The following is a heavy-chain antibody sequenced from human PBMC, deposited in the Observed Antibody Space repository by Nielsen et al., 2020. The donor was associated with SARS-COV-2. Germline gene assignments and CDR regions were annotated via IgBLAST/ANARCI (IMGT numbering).Heavy chain of an antibody. V-gene: IGHV4-59*01. Sequence: SETLSLTCTVSGGSISSYYWSWIRQPPGKGLEWIGYIYYSGSTNYNPSLKSRVTISVDTSKNQFSLKLSSVTAADTAVYYCARDLYSSSWYSPHYYYYGMDVWGQGTTVTVSS. CDR3: ARDLYSSSWYSPHYYYYGMDV. J-gene: IGHJ6*02. D-gene: IGHD6-13*01. CDR1: GGSISSYY. CDR2: IYYSGST.